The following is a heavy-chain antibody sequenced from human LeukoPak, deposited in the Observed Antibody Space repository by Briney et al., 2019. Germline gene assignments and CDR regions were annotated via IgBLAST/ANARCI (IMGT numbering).Heavy chain of an antibody. CDR1: GFTFSSYS. J-gene: IGHJ4*02. CDR2: ISGSGGST. CDR3: AKEVRGYSYADY. Sequence: GGSLRLSCAASGFTFSSYSMNWVRQAPGKGLEWVSAISGSGGSTYYADSVKGRFTISRDNSKNTLYLQMNSLRAEDTAVYYCAKEVRGYSYADYWGQGTLVTVSS. V-gene: IGHV3-23*01. D-gene: IGHD5-18*01.